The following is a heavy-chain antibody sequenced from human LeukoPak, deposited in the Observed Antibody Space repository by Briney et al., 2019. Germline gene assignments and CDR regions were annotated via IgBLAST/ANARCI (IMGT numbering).Heavy chain of an antibody. D-gene: IGHD3-22*01. CDR3: ASPNYYDSSGYYPIHY. J-gene: IGHJ4*02. CDR2: IYYSGST. Sequence: PSETLPLTCTVSGGSISSSSYYWGWIRQPPGKGLEWIGSIYYSGSTYYNPSLKSRVTISVDTSKNQFSLKLSSVTAADTAVYYCASPNYYDSSGYYPIHYWGQGTLVTVPS. V-gene: IGHV4-39*01. CDR1: GGSISSSSYY.